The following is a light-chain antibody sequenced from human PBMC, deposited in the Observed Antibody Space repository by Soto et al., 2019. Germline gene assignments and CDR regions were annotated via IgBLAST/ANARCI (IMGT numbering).Light chain of an antibody. J-gene: IGLJ1*01. CDR3: QAYDNSLSGYV. V-gene: IGLV1-40*01. Sequence: QSVLTQPPSVSGAPGQRVTISCTGSSSNIGAHYDVHWYQQLPGTAPKLLIYGNSHRPSGVPDRFSGSKSGTSASLAITGLQAEDEADYYCQAYDNSLSGYVFGTGTKVTVL. CDR1: SSNIGAHYD. CDR2: GNS.